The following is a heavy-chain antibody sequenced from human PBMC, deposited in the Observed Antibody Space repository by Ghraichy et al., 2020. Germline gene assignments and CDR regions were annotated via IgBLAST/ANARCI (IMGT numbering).Heavy chain of an antibody. Sequence: SETLSLTCTVSGGSISSGGYYWSWIRQHPGKGLEWIGYIYYSGSTYYNPSLKSRVTISVDTSKNQFSLKLSSVTAADTAVYYCARYGYSNPRVSWFDPWGQGTLVTVSS. D-gene: IGHD4-11*01. CDR2: IYYSGST. CDR1: GGSISSGGYY. V-gene: IGHV4-31*03. J-gene: IGHJ5*02. CDR3: ARYGYSNPRVSWFDP.